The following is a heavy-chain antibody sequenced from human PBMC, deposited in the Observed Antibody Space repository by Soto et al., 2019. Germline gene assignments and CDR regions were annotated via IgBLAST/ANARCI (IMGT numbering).Heavy chain of an antibody. CDR2: IYYSGST. V-gene: IGHV4-30-4*01. D-gene: IGHD3-22*01. CDR1: GCSISSGDYY. CDR3: ARASPYYYDSSGFDY. Sequence: SETLSLTCTVSGCSISSGDYYWSWIRQPPGKGLEWIGYIYYSGSTYYNPSLKSRVTISVDTSKNQFSLKLSSVTAADTAVYYCARASPYYYDSSGFDYWGQGTLVTVSS. J-gene: IGHJ4*02.